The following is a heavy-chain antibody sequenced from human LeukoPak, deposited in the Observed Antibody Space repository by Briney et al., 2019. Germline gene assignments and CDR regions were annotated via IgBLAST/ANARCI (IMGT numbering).Heavy chain of an antibody. Sequence: GGSLRLSCAASGFTFSSYGMHGVRQAPGKGLEGGAVISYDGSNKYYADSVKGRFTFSRDNSKNTLYLQMNSMRAEDTAVYYCATKEWLVRRPPSGYWGQGTLVTVSS. V-gene: IGHV3-30*03. D-gene: IGHD6-19*01. J-gene: IGHJ4*02. CDR1: GFTFSSYG. CDR3: ATKEWLVRRPPSGY. CDR2: ISYDGSNK.